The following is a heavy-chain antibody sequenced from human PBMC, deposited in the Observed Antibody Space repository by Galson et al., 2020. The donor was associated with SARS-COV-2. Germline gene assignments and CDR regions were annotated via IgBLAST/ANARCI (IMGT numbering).Heavy chain of an antibody. CDR1: GFSLSTSGMC. D-gene: IGHD6-19*01. J-gene: IGHJ1*01. CDR3: ARMGSPCSGWYPEYFQH. CDR2: IDWDDDK. Sequence: SGPTLVQPTQTLTLTCTFSGFSLSTSGMCVSWIRQPPGKALEWLALIDWDDDKYYSTSLTTRLTISKDTSKNQVVLTMTNMDPVDTATYYCARMGSPCSGWYPEYFQHWGQGTLVTVSS. V-gene: IGHV2-70*01.